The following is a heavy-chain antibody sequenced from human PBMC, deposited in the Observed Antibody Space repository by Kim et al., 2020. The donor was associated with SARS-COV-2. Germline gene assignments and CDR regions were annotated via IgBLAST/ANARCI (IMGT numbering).Heavy chain of an antibody. V-gene: IGHV3-23*01. J-gene: IGHJ6*02. CDR1: GFTFSSYS. CDR2: ISGSGGST. Sequence: GGSLRLSCAASGFTFSSYSMSWVRQAPGKGLEWVSAISGSGGSTYYADSVKGRFTISRDNSKNTLYLQMNSLRAEDTAVYYCAKGKNWGPSGEDVWGQGTTVTVSS. D-gene: IGHD7-27*01. CDR3: AKGKNWGPSGEDV.